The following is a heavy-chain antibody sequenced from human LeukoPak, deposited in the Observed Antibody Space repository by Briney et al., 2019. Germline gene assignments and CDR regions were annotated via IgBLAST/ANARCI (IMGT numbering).Heavy chain of an antibody. J-gene: IGHJ4*02. CDR1: GFTFRSYA. D-gene: IGHD3-16*01. V-gene: IGHV3-23*01. CDR2: ISGSGGST. Sequence: GGSLRLSCEASGFTFRSYAMSWVRQAPGKGLEWVSGISGSGGSTYYAESVKGRFTISRDNSKNTLYLQMNSLRAEDTAVYYCAKGYYDYVWGSSLDYWGQGTLVTVSS. CDR3: AKGYYDYVWGSSLDY.